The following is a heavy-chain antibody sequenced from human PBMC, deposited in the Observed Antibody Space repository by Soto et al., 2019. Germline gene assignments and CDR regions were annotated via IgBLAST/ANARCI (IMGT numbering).Heavy chain of an antibody. V-gene: IGHV4-39*01. J-gene: IGHJ4*02. CDR1: DDSINSDKYY. D-gene: IGHD3-9*01. Sequence: QLQLQESGPGLVKPSETLSLTCSVSDDSINSDKYYWGWIRQPPGKGLEWIGSIYHRGNAYYNPSTQTRVTISLDKSKSQFSLKRNSVTAADSAVYFCARLEGLATISYYFDFWGPGALVTVSS. CDR3: ARLEGLATISYYFDF. CDR2: IYHRGNA.